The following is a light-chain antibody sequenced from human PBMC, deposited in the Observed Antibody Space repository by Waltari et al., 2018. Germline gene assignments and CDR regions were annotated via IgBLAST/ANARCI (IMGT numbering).Light chain of an antibody. Sequence: QLVVTQSPSASAPLGASVKLTCNLSSGPSSNIVAWLQQRPEKGPRYLIKVNSDGSHIKGDAIPDRFSGSSSGAERYLTISSLQPDDEADYYCQTGGHGTWVFGGGTTLTVL. J-gene: IGLJ3*02. CDR1: SGPSSNI. CDR2: VNSDGSH. V-gene: IGLV4-69*01. CDR3: QTGGHGTWV.